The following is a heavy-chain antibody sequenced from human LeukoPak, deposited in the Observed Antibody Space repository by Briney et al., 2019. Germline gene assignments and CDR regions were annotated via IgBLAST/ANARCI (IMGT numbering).Heavy chain of an antibody. CDR2: ISSSSSYI. Sequence: GGSLRLSCAASGFTFSRYWMNWVRQAPGKGLEWVSSISSSSSYIYYADSVKGRFTISRDNAKNSLYLQMNSLRAEDTAVYYCARLVLNYYDSSGYFYDAFDIWGQGTMVTVSS. D-gene: IGHD3-22*01. J-gene: IGHJ3*02. V-gene: IGHV3-21*01. CDR1: GFTFSRYW. CDR3: ARLVLNYYDSSGYFYDAFDI.